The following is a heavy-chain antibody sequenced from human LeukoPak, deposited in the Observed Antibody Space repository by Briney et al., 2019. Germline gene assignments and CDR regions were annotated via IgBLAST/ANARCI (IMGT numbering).Heavy chain of an antibody. J-gene: IGHJ4*02. CDR3: ARDRPGYTSSWYSPFDY. V-gene: IGHV3-48*03. CDR2: ISTTGTTI. CDR1: EFTFSSDE. Sequence: GGSLRLSCTASEFTFSSDEMNWVRQAPGKGLEWVAYISTTGTTIYYADSVKGRFTISRDNAKNSLYLPMNRLRADDTAVYYCARDRPGYTSSWYSPFDYWGQGTLVTVSS. D-gene: IGHD6-13*01.